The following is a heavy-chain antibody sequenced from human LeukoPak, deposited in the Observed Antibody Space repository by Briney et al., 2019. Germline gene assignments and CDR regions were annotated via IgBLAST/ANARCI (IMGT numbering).Heavy chain of an antibody. D-gene: IGHD6-13*01. CDR3: ASSYSSSWYVRVVYYVY. CDR1: GGSFSGYY. Sequence: PSETLSLTCAVYGGSFSGYYWSWIRQPPGKGLEWIGEINHSGSTNYNPSLKSRVTISVDTSKNQFSLKLSSVTAADTAVYYCASSYSSSWYVRVVYYVYWGQGTLVTVSS. J-gene: IGHJ4*02. V-gene: IGHV4-34*01. CDR2: INHSGST.